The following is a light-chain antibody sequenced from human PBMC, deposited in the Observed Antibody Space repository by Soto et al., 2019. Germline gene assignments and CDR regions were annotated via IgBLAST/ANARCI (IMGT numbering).Light chain of an antibody. CDR2: GVS. Sequence: EIVLTHSPGTLSLSPWEIATLSCRASQSVSSSYLAWYQQKPGQAPRLLIYGVSNRATGIPDRFSGSGSGTDSTLTISRLEPDDFAVYYCQQYANSLTFGGGTKVDIK. V-gene: IGKV3-20*01. J-gene: IGKJ4*01. CDR3: QQYANSLT. CDR1: QSVSSSY.